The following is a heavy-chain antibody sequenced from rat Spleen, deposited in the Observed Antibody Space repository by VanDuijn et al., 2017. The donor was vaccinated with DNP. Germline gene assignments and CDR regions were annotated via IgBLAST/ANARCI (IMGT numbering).Heavy chain of an antibody. V-gene: IGHV3-1*01. J-gene: IGHJ2*01. Sequence: EVQLQESGPGLVKTSQSLSLTCSVTGYSITSCCRWTWIRKFPGNKMEWIGHINYSARTTYNPSLKSRISITRDTSKNQFFLQLNSVTTEDTATYYCARWSDYFDYWGQGVMVTVSS. CDR2: INYSART. CDR3: ARWSDYFDY. CDR1: GYSITSCC.